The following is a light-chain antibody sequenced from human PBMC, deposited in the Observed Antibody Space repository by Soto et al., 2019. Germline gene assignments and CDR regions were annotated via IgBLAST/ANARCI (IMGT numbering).Light chain of an antibody. Sequence: QSALTQPPSASGSPGQSVTISCTGTSNDVGGYNYVSWYQQHPGRAPKLIIYEVTQRPSGVPDRFSGSKSGNTASLTVSGLQAEDESDYYCTSYACGNSPYVFGTGTNLTVL. CDR3: TSYACGNSPYV. CDR1: SNDVGGYNY. V-gene: IGLV2-8*01. J-gene: IGLJ1*01. CDR2: EVT.